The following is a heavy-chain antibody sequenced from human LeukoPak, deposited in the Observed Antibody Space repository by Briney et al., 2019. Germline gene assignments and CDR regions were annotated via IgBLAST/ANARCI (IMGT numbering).Heavy chain of an antibody. J-gene: IGHJ3*02. Sequence: PSETLSLTCTVSGGSISSYYWSWIRQPPGKGLEWIGYIYYSGSTNYNPSLKSRVTISVDTSKNQFSLKLSSVTAADTAVYYCARDPVYYDSSGYYVHAFDIWGQGTMVTVPS. V-gene: IGHV4-59*01. CDR2: IYYSGST. CDR3: ARDPVYYDSSGYYVHAFDI. D-gene: IGHD3-22*01. CDR1: GGSISSYY.